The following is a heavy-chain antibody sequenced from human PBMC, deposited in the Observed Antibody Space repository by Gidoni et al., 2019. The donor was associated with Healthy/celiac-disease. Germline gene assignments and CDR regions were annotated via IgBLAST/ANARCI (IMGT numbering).Heavy chain of an antibody. D-gene: IGHD3-3*01. CDR3: AKANLLEWLVGY. Sequence: QVQLVESGGGVVQPGRSLRLSCAASGFTFSSYGMHWVRQAPGKGLEWVAVISNDGSNKYYADSVKGRFTISRDNSKNTLYLQMNSLRAEDTAVYYCAKANLLEWLVGYWGQGTLVTVSS. V-gene: IGHV3-30*18. CDR2: ISNDGSNK. CDR1: GFTFSSYG. J-gene: IGHJ4*02.